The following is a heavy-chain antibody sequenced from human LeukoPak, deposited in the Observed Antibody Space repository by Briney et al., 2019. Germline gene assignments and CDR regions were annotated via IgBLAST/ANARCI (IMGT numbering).Heavy chain of an antibody. CDR3: AREGAVDLKHFDF. J-gene: IGHJ4*02. CDR2: MRPTDAYT. Sequence: ASVKVSCKASGYTFTSYYMHWVRQAPGQGLEWMGYMRPTDAYTGYAPKFQGRVTVTRDTSTNTIYMELSSLRSDDTAVYYCAREGAVDLKHFDFWGQGTLVIVSS. V-gene: IGHV1-46*01. CDR1: GYTFTSYY. D-gene: IGHD6-19*01.